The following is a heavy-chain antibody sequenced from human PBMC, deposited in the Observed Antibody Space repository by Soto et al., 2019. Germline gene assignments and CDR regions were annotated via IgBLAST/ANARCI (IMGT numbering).Heavy chain of an antibody. Sequence: GSLRLSCAASGFSFEDYTMHWVRQGPGKGPEWISLISWDGGITDYSDSVKGRFISSRDNSKNSLFLEMNSLTSEDAAMYFCARDSYDILTGQTRYFDFWGQGTLVTVSS. V-gene: IGHV3-43*01. CDR3: ARDSYDILTGQTRYFDF. D-gene: IGHD3-9*01. CDR2: ISWDGGIT. J-gene: IGHJ4*02. CDR1: GFSFEDYT.